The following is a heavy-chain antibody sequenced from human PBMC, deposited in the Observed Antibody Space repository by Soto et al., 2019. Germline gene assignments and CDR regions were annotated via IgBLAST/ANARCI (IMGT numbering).Heavy chain of an antibody. CDR3: AAPRDEYGSGVSWFTYGMDI. Sequence: WWSLSPSVLASEFPFSDLALTWFPHVPGRGLEWVASLDGAGGSTYYAESVRGRFSISRDNSQNTLFLQMKRLTVDDTAIYYCAAPRDEYGSGVSWFTYGMDIWGQGTTVTVSS. J-gene: IGHJ6*02. CDR2: LDGAGGST. D-gene: IGHD3-10*01. CDR1: EFPFSDLA. V-gene: IGHV3-23*01.